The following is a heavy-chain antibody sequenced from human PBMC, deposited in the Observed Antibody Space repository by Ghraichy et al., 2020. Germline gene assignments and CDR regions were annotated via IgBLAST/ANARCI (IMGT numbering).Heavy chain of an antibody. CDR1: GDSVSSVNYY. CDR2: IYFSGST. V-gene: IGHV4-61*01. CDR3: ARIRAVSGAGIDY. J-gene: IGHJ4*02. Sequence: GTLNISCSVSGDSVSSVNYYWSWIRQPPGQGLEWIGYIYFSGSTNYNLSLKSRVTISVDSSKNQFSLKLTSVTAADTAVYYCARIRAVSGAGIDYWGLGTLVTVSS. D-gene: IGHD6-19*01.